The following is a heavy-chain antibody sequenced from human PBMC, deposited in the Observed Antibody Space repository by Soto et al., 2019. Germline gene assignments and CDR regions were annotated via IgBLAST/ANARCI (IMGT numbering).Heavy chain of an antibody. J-gene: IGHJ4*02. CDR1: GGSFSGYY. D-gene: IGHD6-19*01. CDR3: ASQRFTSSGWDSFDY. Sequence: SETLSLTCAVYGGSFSGYYWTWIRQPPGKGLEWIGEITHSGSTNYNPSLKSRVTISVDTSKNQFSLNLNSVTAADTAVYYCASQRFTSSGWDSFDYWGQGTLVTVSS. V-gene: IGHV4-34*01. CDR2: ITHSGST.